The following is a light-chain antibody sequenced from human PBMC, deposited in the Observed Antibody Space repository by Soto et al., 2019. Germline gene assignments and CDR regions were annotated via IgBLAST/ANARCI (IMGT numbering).Light chain of an antibody. Sequence: QAVVTQPPSASGTPGQRVTISCSGSSSNIGSNYVYWYQQLPGTAPKLLIYRNNQRPSGVPDRFSGSKSGTSASLAISGLRSEDEADYYCAAWDDSLSGYVVFGGGTKPHRP. V-gene: IGLV1-47*01. CDR3: AAWDDSLSGYVV. J-gene: IGLJ2*01. CDR2: RNN. CDR1: SSNIGSNY.